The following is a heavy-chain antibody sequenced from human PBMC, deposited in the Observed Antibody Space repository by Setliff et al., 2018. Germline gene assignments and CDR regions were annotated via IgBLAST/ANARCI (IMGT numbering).Heavy chain of an antibody. Sequence: GASVKVSCKASGHSLTYNHFHWGRQAPGKGLEWMGTINPNDGYTIYAPAFQGRVAMTTDTSTGTAYMELSGLTSADTAIYYCIVNMVRPVTGLDSWGPGTLVTVSS. V-gene: IGHV1-46*01. CDR3: IVNMVRPVTGLDS. D-gene: IGHD2-15*01. CDR2: INPNDGYT. J-gene: IGHJ4*02. CDR1: GHSLTYNH.